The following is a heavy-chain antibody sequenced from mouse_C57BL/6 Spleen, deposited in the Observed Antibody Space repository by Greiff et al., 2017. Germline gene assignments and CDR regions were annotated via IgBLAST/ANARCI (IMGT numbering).Heavy chain of an antibody. CDR3: ARLWGFAY. J-gene: IGHJ3*01. Sequence: DVKLVESGGGLVKPGGSLKLSCAASGFTFSDYGMHWVRQAPEKGLEWVAYISSGSSTIYYADTVKGRFTISRDNAYNTLFLQMTSLRAEDTAMYCCARLWGFAYWGQGTLVTVSA. V-gene: IGHV5-17*01. CDR2: ISSGSSTI. CDR1: GFTFSDYG. D-gene: IGHD1-1*02.